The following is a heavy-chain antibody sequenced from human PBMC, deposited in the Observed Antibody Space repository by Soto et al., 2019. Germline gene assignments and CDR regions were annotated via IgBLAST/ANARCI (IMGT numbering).Heavy chain of an antibody. V-gene: IGHV3-33*01. CDR3: ARRGTYYYDSSGSPLDY. CDR2: IWYDGSNK. CDR1: GFTFSSYG. Sequence: QVQLVESGGGVVQPGRSLRLSCAASGFTFSSYGMHWVRQAPGKGLEWVAVIWYDGSNKYYADYVKGRFTISRDNSKNTLYLQMNSLRAEDTAVYYCARRGTYYYDSSGSPLDYWGQGTLVTVSS. J-gene: IGHJ4*02. D-gene: IGHD3-22*01.